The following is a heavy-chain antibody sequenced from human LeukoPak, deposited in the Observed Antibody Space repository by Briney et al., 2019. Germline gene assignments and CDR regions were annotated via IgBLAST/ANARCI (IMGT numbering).Heavy chain of an antibody. D-gene: IGHD6-19*01. CDR1: GGSFSGYY. CDR2: INHSGST. J-gene: IGHJ4*02. Sequence: SETLSLTCAVYGGSFSGYYWSWIRQPPGKGLEWIGEINHSGSTNYNPSLTSRGTISVDTSKNQFSLKLSSVTAADTAVYYCARGNGRGWFLRPTDYWGQGTLVTVSS. V-gene: IGHV4-34*01. CDR3: ARGNGRGWFLRPTDY.